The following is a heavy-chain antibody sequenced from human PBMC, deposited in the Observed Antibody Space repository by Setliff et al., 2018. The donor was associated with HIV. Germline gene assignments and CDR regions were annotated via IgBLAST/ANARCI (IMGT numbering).Heavy chain of an antibody. Sequence: SETLSLTCTVSGDSISSDFYWGWIRQPPGKGLEWIGYLYYNVRTFYNPSLRSRVTISVDTSKNQFSLELSSVTAADTAVYYCVRAPDFWGQGTLVTVSS. CDR1: GDSISSDFY. CDR2: LYYNVRT. J-gene: IGHJ4*02. V-gene: IGHV4-30-4*08. CDR3: VRAPDF.